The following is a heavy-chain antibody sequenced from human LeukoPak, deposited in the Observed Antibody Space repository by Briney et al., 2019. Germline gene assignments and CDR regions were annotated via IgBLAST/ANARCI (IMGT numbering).Heavy chain of an antibody. D-gene: IGHD4-23*01. CDR3: ARDPPVEVTQESP. CDR1: GGTFSSYA. J-gene: IGHJ5*02. CDR2: IIPILGIA. V-gene: IGHV1-69*04. Sequence: WVKVSCKASGGTFSSYAISWVRQAPGQGLEWMGRIIPILGIANYAQKFQGRVTITADKSTSTAYMELSSLRSEDTAVYYCARDPPVEVTQESPWGRGTLVTVS.